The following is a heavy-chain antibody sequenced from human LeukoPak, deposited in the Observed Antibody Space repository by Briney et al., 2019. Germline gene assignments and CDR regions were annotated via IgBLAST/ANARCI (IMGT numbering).Heavy chain of an antibody. CDR2: IYPRDSQI. J-gene: IGHJ5*02. Sequence: AGASLQISCKASGYNFTTYWIGWVRQMPGKGLEYMGIIYPRDSQIRYSPSFQGQVTISADKSISTAYLQWTSLKASDTAIYYCARHTKRPQAGWFDPWGQGTPVTVSS. CDR3: ARHTKRPQAGWFDP. V-gene: IGHV5-51*01. D-gene: IGHD6-25*01. CDR1: GYNFTTYW.